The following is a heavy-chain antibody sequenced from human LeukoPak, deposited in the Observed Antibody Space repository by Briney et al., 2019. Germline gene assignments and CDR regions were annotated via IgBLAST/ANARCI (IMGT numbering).Heavy chain of an antibody. CDR1: GGSISSGGYS. D-gene: IGHD6-13*01. CDR3: ARDRGIAAAGGFLYYYYYGMDV. V-gene: IGHV4-30-2*01. Sequence: SETLSLTCAVSGGSISSGGYSWSWIRQPPGKGLEWIGYIYHSGSTYYNPSLKSRVTISVDRSKNQFSLKLSSVTAADTAVYYCARDRGIAAAGGFLYYYYYGMDVWGQGTTVTVSS. J-gene: IGHJ6*02. CDR2: IYHSGST.